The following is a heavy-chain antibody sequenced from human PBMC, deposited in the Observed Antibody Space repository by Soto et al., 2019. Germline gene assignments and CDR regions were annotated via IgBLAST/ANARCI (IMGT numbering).Heavy chain of an antibody. Sequence: ASVKVSCKASGYTFTSYRISWVRQAPGQGLEWMGWISAYNGNTNYAQKLQGRVTMTTDTSTSTAYMELRSLRSDDTAVYYCARDAQGGYSSSWYDSSGYYPIDYWGQ. V-gene: IGHV1-18*01. CDR1: GYTFTSYR. J-gene: IGHJ4*02. CDR3: ARDAQGGYSSSWYDSSGYYPIDY. CDR2: ISAYNGNT. D-gene: IGHD6-13*01.